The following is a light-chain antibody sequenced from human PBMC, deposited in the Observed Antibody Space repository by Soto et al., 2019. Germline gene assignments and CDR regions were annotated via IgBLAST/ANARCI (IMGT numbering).Light chain of an antibody. CDR1: QNISHF. CDR3: QQSYRSPLN. Sequence: DIQMTQSPLSLSASVGESVTITCRASQNISHFLNLYQQKPGKPPRLLIFGTSNLQSEVPSRFRGSRSATDFRLTISGLQPEDFSTYICQQSYRSPLNFGPGTRVA. J-gene: IGKJ3*01. V-gene: IGKV1-39*01. CDR2: GTS.